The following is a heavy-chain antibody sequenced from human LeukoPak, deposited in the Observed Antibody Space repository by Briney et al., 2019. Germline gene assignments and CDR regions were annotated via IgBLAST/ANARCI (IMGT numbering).Heavy chain of an antibody. CDR2: IKSKIDGGAT. CDR3: TTFTPLQSTDY. J-gene: IGHJ4*02. CDR1: GITVSNYG. Sequence: GGSLRLSCVVSGITVSNYGMSWVRQAPGKGLEWIGRIKSKIDGGATDYAAPVKGRFTISRDDSKNTLYLLMKSLRTEDTAVYYCTTFTPLQSTDYWGQGTLVTVSS. D-gene: IGHD5/OR15-5a*01. V-gene: IGHV3-15*01.